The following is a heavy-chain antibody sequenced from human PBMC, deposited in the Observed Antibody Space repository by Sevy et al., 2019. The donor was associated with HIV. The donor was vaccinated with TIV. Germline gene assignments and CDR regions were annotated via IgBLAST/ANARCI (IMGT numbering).Heavy chain of an antibody. CDR2: ISDSGGST. Sequence: GGSLRLSCAASGFTFSSYAMSWVRQAPGKGLEWVSGISDSGGSTYYADSVKGRFTISRDNARNSLYLQMESLRAEDTAVYYCARAQQVTMLVVIGGLYFDFWGQGTLVTVSS. J-gene: IGHJ4*02. D-gene: IGHD3-22*01. V-gene: IGHV3-23*01. CDR3: ARAQQVTMLVVIGGLYFDF. CDR1: GFTFSSYA.